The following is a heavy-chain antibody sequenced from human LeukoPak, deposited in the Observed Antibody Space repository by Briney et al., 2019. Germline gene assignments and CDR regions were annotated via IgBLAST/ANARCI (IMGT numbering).Heavy chain of an antibody. CDR3: ARPPSPGYYYDSSGYLFGY. CDR1: GYSFTTYW. V-gene: IGHV5-51*01. J-gene: IGHJ4*02. D-gene: IGHD3-22*01. Sequence: GASLKISCQGSGYSFTTYWIGWVRQMPGKGLEWMWIIYPGDSDTRYSPSFQGQVTISADKSISTAYLQWSSLKASDTAMYYCARPPSPGYYYDSSGYLFGYWGQGTLVTVSS. CDR2: IYPGDSDT.